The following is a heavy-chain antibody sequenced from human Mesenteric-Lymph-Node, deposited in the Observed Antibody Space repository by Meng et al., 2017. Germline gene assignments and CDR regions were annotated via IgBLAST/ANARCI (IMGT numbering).Heavy chain of an antibody. CDR3: ARDGVYDSSGYYLGAFDI. Sequence: GESLKISCAASGFTFSSYAMSWVRQAPGKGLEWVSAISGSGGNTYYADSVKGRFTISRHNSKNTLYLQMNSLRAEDTAVYYCARDGVYDSSGYYLGAFDIWGQGTMVTVSS. D-gene: IGHD3-22*01. CDR2: ISGSGGNT. CDR1: GFTFSSYA. J-gene: IGHJ3*02. V-gene: IGHV3-23*01.